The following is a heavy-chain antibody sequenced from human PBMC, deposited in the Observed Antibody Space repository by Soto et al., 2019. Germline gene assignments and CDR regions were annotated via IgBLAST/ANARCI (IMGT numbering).Heavy chain of an antibody. D-gene: IGHD2-2*01. V-gene: IGHV3-23*01. Sequence: GSLRLSCAASGFTFSSYAMNWVRQAPGKGLEWVSVISGSGSSTYYADSVKGRFTISRDNSKNTLYLQMNSLRVEDTAVYYCARQEVDGIFVPVASGFDPWGQGTLVTVSS. CDR2: ISGSGSST. CDR1: GFTFSSYA. J-gene: IGHJ5*02. CDR3: ARQEVDGIFVPVASGFDP.